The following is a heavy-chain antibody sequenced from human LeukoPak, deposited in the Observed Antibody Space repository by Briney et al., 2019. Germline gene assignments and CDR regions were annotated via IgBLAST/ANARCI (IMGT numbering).Heavy chain of an antibody. CDR2: VWSDAKNK. CDR1: GFTFSSYS. CDR3: TRATTNYFDY. V-gene: IGHV3-33*08. D-gene: IGHD1-26*01. Sequence: GGSLRLSCAASGFTFSSYSMNWVRQAPGKGLEWVAVVWSDAKNKYYADSVKGRFTLSRDNFKTMVYLQMSSLRAEDTAIYYCTRATTNYFDYWGQGTLVTVSS. J-gene: IGHJ4*02.